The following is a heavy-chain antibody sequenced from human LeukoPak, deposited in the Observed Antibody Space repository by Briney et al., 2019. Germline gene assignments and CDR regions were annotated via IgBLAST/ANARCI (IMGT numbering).Heavy chain of an antibody. V-gene: IGHV4-38-2*02. CDR2: IYHSGST. Sequence: PSETLSLTCTVSGYSISNGYYWGWIRQPPGKGLEWIGSIYHSGSTYYNPSLKSRVTISVDTSKNQFSLKLSSVTAADTAVYYCAKNPDYYDSSGYYYAFDYWGQGTLVTVSS. CDR3: AKNPDYYDSSGYYYAFDY. CDR1: GYSISNGYY. J-gene: IGHJ4*02. D-gene: IGHD3-22*01.